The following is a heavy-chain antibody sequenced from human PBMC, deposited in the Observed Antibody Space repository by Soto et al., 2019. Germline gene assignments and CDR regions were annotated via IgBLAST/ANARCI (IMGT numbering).Heavy chain of an antibody. D-gene: IGHD2-2*01. CDR2: IIPIFGIP. Sequence: QVQLVQSGAEVKKPGSSVKVSCKASGGTFRRYSITWVRQAPGHGLEWIGRIIPIFGIPTYAQKFQGRVKFTADEATSTAYMERSSLRSDDTAVYYCAREDRDRETGLVPAAIDGMDVWGQGTTVTVSS. V-gene: IGHV1-69*08. CDR1: GGTFRRYS. CDR3: AREDRDRETGLVPAAIDGMDV. J-gene: IGHJ6*02.